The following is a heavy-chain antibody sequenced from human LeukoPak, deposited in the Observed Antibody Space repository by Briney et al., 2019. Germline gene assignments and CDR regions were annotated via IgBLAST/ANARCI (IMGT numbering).Heavy chain of an antibody. CDR1: GFTFSNYA. CDR2: ISYDGSNK. J-gene: IGHJ4*02. D-gene: IGHD6-19*01. V-gene: IGHV3-30-3*01. Sequence: GGSLRLSCAASGFTFSNYAMNWVRQAPGKGLEWVAVISYDGSNKYYADSVKGRFTISRDNSKNTLYLQMNSLRAEDTAVYYCARDVNPQWLAEGGFDYWGQGTLVTVSS. CDR3: ARDVNPQWLAEGGFDY.